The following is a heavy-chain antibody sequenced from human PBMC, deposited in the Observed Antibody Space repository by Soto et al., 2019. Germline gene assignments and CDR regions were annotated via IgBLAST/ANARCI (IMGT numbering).Heavy chain of an antibody. J-gene: IGHJ5*02. D-gene: IGHD6-13*01. CDR2: INHSGST. CDR1: GGSFSGYY. Sequence: PSETLSLTCAVYGGSFSGYYWSWIRQPPGKGLEWIGEINHSGSTNYNPSLKSRVTISVDTSKNQFSLKLSSVTAADTAVYYCAGIGIYSSSWSWFDPWGQGTLVTVSS. V-gene: IGHV4-34*01. CDR3: AGIGIYSSSWSWFDP.